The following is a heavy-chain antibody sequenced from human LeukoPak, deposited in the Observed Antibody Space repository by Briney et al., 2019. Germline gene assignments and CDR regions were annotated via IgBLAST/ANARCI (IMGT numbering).Heavy chain of an antibody. CDR2: IYSGGST. Sequence: GGSLRLSCAASGFTVSSNYMNWVRQAPGKGLEWVSVIYSGGSTYYADSVKGRFTISRDNSKNTLYLQMNSLRAEDTAVYYCAFSRGGATYFEYWGQGTLVTVSS. D-gene: IGHD3-16*01. CDR1: GFTVSSNY. CDR3: AFSRGGATYFEY. V-gene: IGHV3-53*01. J-gene: IGHJ4*02.